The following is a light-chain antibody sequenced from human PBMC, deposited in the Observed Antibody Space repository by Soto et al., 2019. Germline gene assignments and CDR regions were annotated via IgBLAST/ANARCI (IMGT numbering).Light chain of an antibody. J-gene: IGLJ3*02. Sequence: QSALTQPASVSGSPGQSITISCTGTISDVGSYDLVSWYQQHPGKAPKLMIYEGSKRPSGVSSRFSGSKSGNTASLTISGLQAEDEAEYYCCAYAGSGTSWVFGGGTQLTVL. CDR1: ISDVGSYDL. V-gene: IGLV2-23*01. CDR2: EGS. CDR3: CAYAGSGTSWV.